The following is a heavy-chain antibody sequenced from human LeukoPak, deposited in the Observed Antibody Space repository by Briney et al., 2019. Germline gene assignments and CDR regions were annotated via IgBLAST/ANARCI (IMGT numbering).Heavy chain of an antibody. V-gene: IGHV4-31*03. CDR1: GGSISSGGYY. D-gene: IGHD4-17*01. CDR3: ARAPTVPQGSFDI. CDR2: IYYSGIT. J-gene: IGHJ3*02. Sequence: SETLSLTCTVSGGSISSGGYYWSWIRQHPGKGLEWIGYIYYSGITYYNPSLKSRVTISVDTSKNQFSLKLTSVTAADTAVYHCARAPTVPQGSFDIWGQGTMVTVPS.